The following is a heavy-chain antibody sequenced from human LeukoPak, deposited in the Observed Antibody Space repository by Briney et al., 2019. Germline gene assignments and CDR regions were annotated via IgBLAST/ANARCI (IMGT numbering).Heavy chain of an antibody. V-gene: IGHV3-7*03. CDR3: ARVATGDFLWFGERWFDP. CDR1: GFTFSSYA. CDR2: IKQDGSEK. J-gene: IGHJ5*02. D-gene: IGHD3-10*01. Sequence: QSGASLRLSCAASGFTFSSYAMSWVRQAPGKGLEWVANIKQDGSEKYYVDSVKGRFTISRDNAKNSLYLQMNSLRAEDTAVYYCARVATGDFLWFGERWFDPWGQGTLVTVSS.